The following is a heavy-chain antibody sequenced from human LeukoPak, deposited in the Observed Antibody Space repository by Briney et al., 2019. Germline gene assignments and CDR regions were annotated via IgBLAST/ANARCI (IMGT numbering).Heavy chain of an antibody. V-gene: IGHV3-23*01. CDR2: ISGSGGST. CDR1: GFTFSSYA. CDR3: AKPLLRSSSWSDYFDY. D-gene: IGHD6-13*01. J-gene: IGHJ4*02. Sequence: PGGSLRLSCAASGFTFSSYAMSWVRQAPGKGLEWVSAISGSGGSTYYADSVKGRFTISRDNSKNTLYLQMNSLRAEDTAVYYCAKPLLRSSSWSDYFDYWGQGTLVTVSS.